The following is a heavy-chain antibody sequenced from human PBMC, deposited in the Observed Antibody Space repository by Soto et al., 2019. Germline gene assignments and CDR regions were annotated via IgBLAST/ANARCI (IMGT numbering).Heavy chain of an antibody. CDR1: GYSFGRYW. CDR2: VYPSDSDT. Sequence: GESLKISCKGFGYSFGRYWNGWVRQMPGKGLEWMGIVYPSDSDTTYSPFFQGQVTISADKSLTPAFLQWSNLEPSDPGMDYCAGLVCWEFGRDFWGQGTQVTVSS. D-gene: IGHD1-26*01. CDR3: AGLVCWEFGRDF. V-gene: IGHV5-51*01. J-gene: IGHJ4*02.